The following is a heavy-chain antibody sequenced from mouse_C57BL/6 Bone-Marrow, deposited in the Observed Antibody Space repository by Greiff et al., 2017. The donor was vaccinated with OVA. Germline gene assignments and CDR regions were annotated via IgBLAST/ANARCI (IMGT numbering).Heavy chain of an antibody. D-gene: IGHD1-1*01. CDR2: IDPSDSYT. Sequence: QVHVKQPGAELVKPGASVKLSCKASGYTFTSYWMQWVKQRPGQGLEWIGEIDPSDSYTNYNQKFKGKATLTVDTSSSTAYMQLSSLTSEDSAVYYCARWSFGLRSYYAMDYWGQGTSVTVSS. J-gene: IGHJ4*01. V-gene: IGHV1-50*01. CDR3: ARWSFGLRSYYAMDY. CDR1: GYTFTSYW.